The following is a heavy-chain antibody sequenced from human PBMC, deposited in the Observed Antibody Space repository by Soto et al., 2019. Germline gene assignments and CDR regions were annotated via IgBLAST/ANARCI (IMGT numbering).Heavy chain of an antibody. Sequence: QVQLVQSGAEVKKPGASVKVSCKASGYTFTSYAMHWVRQAPGQRLEWMGWINAGNGNTKYSQKFQGRGTSTRDTSASTAYMELSSLRSEDTAVYYCASSSGSYWQLDYWGQGTLVTVSS. CDR3: ASSSGSYWQLDY. CDR2: INAGNGNT. D-gene: IGHD1-26*01. CDR1: GYTFTSYA. V-gene: IGHV1-3*01. J-gene: IGHJ4*02.